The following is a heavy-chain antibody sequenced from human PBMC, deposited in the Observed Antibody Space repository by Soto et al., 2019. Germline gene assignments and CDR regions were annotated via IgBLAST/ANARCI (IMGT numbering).Heavy chain of an antibody. CDR1: GGSITSGVYY. V-gene: IGHV4-30-4*01. CDR3: DRAMNLASSYNRFDP. Sequence: SETLSLTCTVSGGSITSGVYYWSWIRQAPGKGLEWIGYIYHSGSTYYSPSLKSQSTISADTSKNQFSLKLTSVTAADTAVYYCDRAMNLASSYNRFDPWGQGTLVTVYS. J-gene: IGHJ5*02. CDR2: IYHSGST.